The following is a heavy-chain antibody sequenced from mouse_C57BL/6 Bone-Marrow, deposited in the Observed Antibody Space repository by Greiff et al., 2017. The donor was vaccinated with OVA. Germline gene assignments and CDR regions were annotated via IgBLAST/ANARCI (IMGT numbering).Heavy chain of an antibody. V-gene: IGHV1-59*01. CDR3: ARGVLRFY. J-gene: IGHJ3*01. Sequence: QVQLQQPGAELVRPGTSVKLSCKASGYTFTSYWMHWVKQRPGQGLEWIGVIDPSDSYTNYNQKFKGKATVTVDTSSSTAYMQLSSLTSEDSAVYYCARGVLRFYWCQGTLVTVSA. D-gene: IGHD1-1*01. CDR2: IDPSDSYT. CDR1: GYTFTSYW.